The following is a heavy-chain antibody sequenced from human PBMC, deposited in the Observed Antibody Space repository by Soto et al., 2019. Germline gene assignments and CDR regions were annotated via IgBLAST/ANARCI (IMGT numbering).Heavy chain of an antibody. CDR2: ISGSGGST. Sequence: GGSLRLSCAASGFTFSSYAMSWVRQAPGKGLEWVSAISGSGGSTYYADSVKGRFTISRDNSKNTLYLQMNSLRAEDTAVYYCAKDGGSGYYPLYYFVYWGQGTLVTVSS. J-gene: IGHJ4*02. D-gene: IGHD3-22*01. CDR3: AKDGGSGYYPLYYFVY. CDR1: GFTFSSYA. V-gene: IGHV3-23*01.